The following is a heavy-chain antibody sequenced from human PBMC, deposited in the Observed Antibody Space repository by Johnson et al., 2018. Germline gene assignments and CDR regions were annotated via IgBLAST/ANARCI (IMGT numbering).Heavy chain of an antibody. J-gene: IGHJ6*03. CDR3: SKTVYCTNGVCSIYYYYYYMDV. Sequence: QVQLQESGPGLVKPSETLSLTCTVSGDSISRSYWNWIRQSPGKGLEWIGNTFYYGSTNYNPSLKSRVTISLDTSKNQLSLKLTSVTAADTAVYYCSKTVYCTNGVCSIYYYYYYMDVWSKGTTVTVSS. CDR1: GDSISRSY. D-gene: IGHD2-8*01. V-gene: IGHV4-59*01. CDR2: TFYYGST.